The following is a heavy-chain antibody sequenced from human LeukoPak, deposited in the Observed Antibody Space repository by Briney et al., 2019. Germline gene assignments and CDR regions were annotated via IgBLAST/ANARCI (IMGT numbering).Heavy chain of an antibody. D-gene: IGHD4-23*01. Sequence: PSETLSLTCTVSGGSISTYYWSWIRQPPGKGLEWIGYIFYTGSTNSNPSLKSRVTISVDTSKNQFSLKLSSVTAADTAVYYCARLGRTVVKGTFDYWGQGTLVTVSS. V-gene: IGHV4-59*08. J-gene: IGHJ4*02. CDR3: ARLGRTVVKGTFDY. CDR2: IFYTGST. CDR1: GGSISTYY.